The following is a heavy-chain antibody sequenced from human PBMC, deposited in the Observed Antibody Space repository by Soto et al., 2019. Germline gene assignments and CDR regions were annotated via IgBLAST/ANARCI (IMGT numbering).Heavy chain of an antibody. J-gene: IGHJ4*02. V-gene: IGHV4-30-4*01. D-gene: IGHD4-17*01. Sequence: PSETVSLTCTVSGGSMSSGIYYWSWSRQPPGKGLEWIAFISYSGTAHYSASLRSRVSISVDTSKNQFSLDLSSVTAADTAVYYCATMGTPVTGLYYFDYWGQGTLVTVSS. CDR3: ATMGTPVTGLYYFDY. CDR1: GGSMSSGIYY. CDR2: ISYSGTA.